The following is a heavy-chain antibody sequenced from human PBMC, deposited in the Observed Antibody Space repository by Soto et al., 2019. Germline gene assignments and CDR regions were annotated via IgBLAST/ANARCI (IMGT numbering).Heavy chain of an antibody. CDR1: GFSFSRSG. CDR2: ISYDGSNK. V-gene: IGHV3-30*18. Sequence: PGGSLRLSCVVSGFSFSRSGMHWVRQAPGKGLEWVALISYDGSNKNYADSVKGRFTISRDNSKNTLYLQMNSLRPEDTAVYYCAKTMTSYDFWSGSDYWGQGTLVTVSS. D-gene: IGHD3-3*01. CDR3: AKTMTSYDFWSGSDY. J-gene: IGHJ4*02.